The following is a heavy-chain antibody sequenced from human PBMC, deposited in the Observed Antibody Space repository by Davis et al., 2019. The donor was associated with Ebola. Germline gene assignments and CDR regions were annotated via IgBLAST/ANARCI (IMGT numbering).Heavy chain of an antibody. Sequence: PGGSLRLSCTASGFTFSGYTMNWVRQAPGKGLEWVSYIGTSTTYIYYADSVRGRFTISRDNAKNSLYLQMNSLRAEDTAVCYCARGRAGRGYSASSHWGQGTLVTVSS. CDR3: ARGRAGRGYSASSH. V-gene: IGHV3-21*01. J-gene: IGHJ4*02. D-gene: IGHD5-18*01. CDR2: IGTSTTYI. CDR1: GFTFSGYT.